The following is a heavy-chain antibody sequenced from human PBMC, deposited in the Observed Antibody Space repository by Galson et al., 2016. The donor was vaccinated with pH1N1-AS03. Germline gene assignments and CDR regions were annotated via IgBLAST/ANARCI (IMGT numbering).Heavy chain of an antibody. D-gene: IGHD2-15*01. CDR3: ARQKYCSGGSCFLYYDGFDM. CDR2: IWPADSDT. Sequence: QSGAEVKKPGESLKISCQASGYIFSSYWIGWVRQRPGKGLEWMGIIWPADSDTKYSPSFQGQVTISVDTSLNTAYLQWTSLEASDTAMYFCARQKYCSGGSCFLYYDGFDMWGQGTLVTVSS. CDR1: GYIFSSYW. V-gene: IGHV5-51*01. J-gene: IGHJ3*02.